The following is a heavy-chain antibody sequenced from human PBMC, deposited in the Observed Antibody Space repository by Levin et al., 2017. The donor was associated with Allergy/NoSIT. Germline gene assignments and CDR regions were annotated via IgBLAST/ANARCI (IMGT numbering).Heavy chain of an antibody. Sequence: LGESLKISCAASGFTFSSYSMNWVRQAPGKGLEWVSSISSSSSYIYYADSVKGRFTISRDNAKNSLYLQMNSLRAEDTAVYYCARADDLGYCSGGSCYHHLDYWGQGTLVTVSS. CDR2: ISSSSSYI. D-gene: IGHD2-15*01. J-gene: IGHJ4*02. CDR3: ARADDLGYCSGGSCYHHLDY. CDR1: GFTFSSYS. V-gene: IGHV3-21*01.